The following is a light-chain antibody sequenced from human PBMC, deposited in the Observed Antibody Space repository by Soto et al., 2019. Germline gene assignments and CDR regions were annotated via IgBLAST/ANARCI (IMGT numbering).Light chain of an antibody. CDR2: GAS. V-gene: IGKV3-15*01. J-gene: IGKJ5*01. Sequence: EIVMTQSPATLSVSPGERATLSCRASQSVSSNLAWYQQKPGQAPRLLIYGASTRATGIQARFSGSASGTDFTLTINRLEPEDFAVYYCQLYGISPHFGQGTRLEIK. CDR1: QSVSSN. CDR3: QLYGISPH.